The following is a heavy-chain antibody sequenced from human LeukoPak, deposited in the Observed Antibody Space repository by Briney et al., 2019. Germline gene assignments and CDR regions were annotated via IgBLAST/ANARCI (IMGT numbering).Heavy chain of an antibody. Sequence: ASVKVSCKASGYTFTSYGISWVRQAPGQGLEWMGWISAYNGNTNYAQKLQGRVTMTTDTSTSTAYMELRSLRSDDTAVYYCASAIHCSSTSCYDAGDDAFDIWGQGTMVTVSS. D-gene: IGHD2-2*01. CDR1: GYTFTSYG. CDR2: ISAYNGNT. J-gene: IGHJ3*02. CDR3: ASAIHCSSTSCYDAGDDAFDI. V-gene: IGHV1-18*01.